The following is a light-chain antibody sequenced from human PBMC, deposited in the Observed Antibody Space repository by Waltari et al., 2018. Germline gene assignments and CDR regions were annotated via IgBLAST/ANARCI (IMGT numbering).Light chain of an antibody. CDR2: MAS. CDR1: QSVGTW. V-gene: IGKV1-5*03. Sequence: DIQMTQSPSTLSASVGARVTISCRASQSVGTWLAWYQQKPGKAPKRLIYMASSLESGVPSRFSGSGSGTEFTLNISSLQPDDFATYSCQQYSSFSTFGQGTKLYI. CDR3: QQYSSFST. J-gene: IGKJ2*01.